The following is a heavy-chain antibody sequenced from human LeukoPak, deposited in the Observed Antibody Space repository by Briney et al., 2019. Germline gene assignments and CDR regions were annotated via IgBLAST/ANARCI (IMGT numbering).Heavy chain of an antibody. Sequence: APVKVSCKASGYTFTGYYMYWVRHAPGHGLEWRGRINPNSGGTDYPQNFQGRVSMTTDTSISTAYMELSRLRSDDTAVYYCARGYCSGGTCYLVENWFDPWGQGTLVTVSS. V-gene: IGHV1-2*06. D-gene: IGHD2-15*01. CDR3: ARGYCSGGTCYLVENWFDP. J-gene: IGHJ5*02. CDR2: INPNSGGT. CDR1: GYTFTGYY.